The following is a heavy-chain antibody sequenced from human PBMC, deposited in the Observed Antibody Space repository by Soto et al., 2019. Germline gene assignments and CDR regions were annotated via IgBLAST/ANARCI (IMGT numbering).Heavy chain of an antibody. CDR2: ISSSGSTI. CDR1: GFTFSDYY. V-gene: IGHV3-11*01. CDR3: ARGPGYSGYDSILNYYYYMDV. Sequence: GGSLRLSCAASGFTFSDYYMSWIRQAPGKGLEWVSYISSSGSTIYYADSVKGRFTISRDNAKNSLYLQMNSLRAEDTAVYYCARGPGYSGYDSILNYYYYMDVWGKGTTVTVSS. D-gene: IGHD5-12*01. J-gene: IGHJ6*03.